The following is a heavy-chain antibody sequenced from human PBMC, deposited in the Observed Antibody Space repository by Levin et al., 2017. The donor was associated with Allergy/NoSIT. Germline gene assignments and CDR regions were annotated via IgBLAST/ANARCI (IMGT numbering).Heavy chain of an antibody. D-gene: IGHD3-16*02. CDR3: ARQLRKVWGTYRSPAGLYY. V-gene: IGHV4-34*01. J-gene: IGHJ4*02. CDR1: GGSFSDYY. CDR2: INHSGST. Sequence: SETLSLTCAVYGGSFSDYYWNWIRQPPGKGLEWIGEINHSGSTNYNPSLKSRVTISVDTSKNQFSLKLNSVTAADTAVYYCARQLRKVWGTYRSPAGLYYWGQGALVTVSS.